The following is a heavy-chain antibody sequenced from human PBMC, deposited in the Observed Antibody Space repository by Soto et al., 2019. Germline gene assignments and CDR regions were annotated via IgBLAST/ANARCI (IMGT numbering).Heavy chain of an antibody. Sequence: EVQLLESGGGLVQPGGSLRLSCAASGFTFSNYAVTWVRQAPGKGLEWVSTISGSGGSTYYADSVKGRFTISRDNSKNTLCLEMSSLRAEDTAVYYCAMDQGSSWYEIDYWGQGTLVTVSS. CDR3: AMDQGSSWYEIDY. V-gene: IGHV3-23*01. CDR2: ISGSGGST. J-gene: IGHJ4*02. CDR1: GFTFSNYA. D-gene: IGHD6-13*01.